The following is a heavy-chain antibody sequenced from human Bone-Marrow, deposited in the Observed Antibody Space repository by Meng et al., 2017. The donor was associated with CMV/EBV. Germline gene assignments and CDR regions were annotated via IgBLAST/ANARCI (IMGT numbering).Heavy chain of an antibody. J-gene: IGHJ6*02. Sequence: SETLSLTCTVSGGSVSSGSYYWSWIRQPPGKGLEWIGYIDYSGSTNYNPSLKSRVTISVDTSKNEFSLKLSSVTAADTAVYYCAFPSRYSGSYSYYGMDFWGQGTTVTVSS. CDR3: AFPSRYSGSYSYYGMDF. CDR1: GGSVSSGSYY. V-gene: IGHV4-61*01. D-gene: IGHD1-26*01. CDR2: IDYSGST.